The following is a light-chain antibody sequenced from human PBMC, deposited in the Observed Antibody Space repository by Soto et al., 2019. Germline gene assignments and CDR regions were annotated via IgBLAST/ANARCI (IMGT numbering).Light chain of an antibody. CDR3: QQYNSYSF. CDR1: QSISSW. Sequence: DIQMTQSPSTLSASVGDRVTITCRASQSISSWLAWYQQKPGKAPKLLIYKASSLESGVPSSFSGSGSGTEFTLTISSLQPDDFATYYCQQYNSYSFFGQGTKLEIK. V-gene: IGKV1-5*03. CDR2: KAS. J-gene: IGKJ2*01.